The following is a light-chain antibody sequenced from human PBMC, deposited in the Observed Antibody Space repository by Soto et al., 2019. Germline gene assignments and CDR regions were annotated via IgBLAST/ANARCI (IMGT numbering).Light chain of an antibody. CDR1: SSNIGAGYD. V-gene: IGLV1-40*01. CDR2: GNT. Sequence: QSLLTQPPSVSGAPGQRVTISCTGSSSNIGAGYDVHWYQHLPGTAPKLLIYGNTNRPSGVPDRFSGSKSGTSASLAITGLQAEDEADYYCQSYDSSLSGYVFGTGTKVTVL. J-gene: IGLJ1*01. CDR3: QSYDSSLSGYV.